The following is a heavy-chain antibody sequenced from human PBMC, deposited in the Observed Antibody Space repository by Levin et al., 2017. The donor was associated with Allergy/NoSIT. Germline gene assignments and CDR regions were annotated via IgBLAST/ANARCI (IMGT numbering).Heavy chain of an antibody. D-gene: IGHD2-21*01. J-gene: IGHJ5*02. V-gene: IGHV4-39*01. CDR1: GGSISSSSYY. Sequence: SQTLSLTCTVSGGSISSSSYYWGWIRQPPGKGLEWIGSIYYSGSTYYNPSLKSRVTISVDTSKNQFSLKLSSVTAADTAVYYCALVVGNWFDPWGQGTLVTVSS. CDR3: ALVVGNWFDP. CDR2: IYYSGST.